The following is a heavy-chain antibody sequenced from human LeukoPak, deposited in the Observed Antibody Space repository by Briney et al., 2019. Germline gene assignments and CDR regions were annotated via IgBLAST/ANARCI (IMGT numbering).Heavy chain of an antibody. CDR1: GGSISSYY. J-gene: IGHJ4*02. D-gene: IGHD1-1*01. CDR2: IYYSGST. V-gene: IGHV4-59*08. CDR3: ARHSTASGYLNYYDY. Sequence: SETLSLTCTVSGGSISSYYWSCIRQPPGKGLEWIGYIYYSGSTNYNPSLKSRVTISVDTYKNQFSLKLSPVTGADTAVYYCARHSTASGYLNYYDYWGQGTLVTVSS.